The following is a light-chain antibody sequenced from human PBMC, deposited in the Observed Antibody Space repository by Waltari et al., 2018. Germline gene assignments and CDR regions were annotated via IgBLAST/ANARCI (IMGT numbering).Light chain of an antibody. CDR3: QAWDSRSDHRV. Sequence: SYVLTQPPSMSVAPGKTASITCGGNNIGVKSVHWYQQKPGQAPLLVIYYNSDRPSGIPERFSGSNSENTATLTINRVEAGDEADYYCQAWDSRSDHRVFGGGTKLTVL. CDR1: NIGVKS. CDR2: YNS. J-gene: IGLJ3*02. V-gene: IGLV3-21*04.